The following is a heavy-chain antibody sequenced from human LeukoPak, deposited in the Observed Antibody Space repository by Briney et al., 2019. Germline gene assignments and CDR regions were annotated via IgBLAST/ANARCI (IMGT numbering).Heavy chain of an antibody. CDR3: ARGIVVVSAAWYYYGMDV. Sequence: GGSLRLSCAASGFTFSSYGMHWVRQAPGKGLEWVAVIWYDGSNKYYADSVKGRFTISRDNSKNTLYLQMNSLRAEDTAVYYCARGIVVVSAAWYYYGMDVWGQGTTVTVSS. CDR2: IWYDGSNK. D-gene: IGHD2-21*01. CDR1: GFTFSSYG. V-gene: IGHV3-33*01. J-gene: IGHJ6*02.